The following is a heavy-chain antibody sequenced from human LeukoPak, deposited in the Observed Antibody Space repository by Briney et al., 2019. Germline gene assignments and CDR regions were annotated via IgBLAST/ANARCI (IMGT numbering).Heavy chain of an antibody. CDR1: GGSISSYY. CDR2: IYYSGST. J-gene: IGHJ4*02. D-gene: IGHD3-9*01. Sequence: PPETLSLTCTVSGGSISSYYWSWIRQPPGKGLEWIGYIYYSGSTNYNPPLKSRVTISVDTSKNQFSLKLSSVTAADTAVYYCARVLTGYYSDWGQGTLVTVSS. CDR3: ARVLTGYYSD. V-gene: IGHV4-59*01.